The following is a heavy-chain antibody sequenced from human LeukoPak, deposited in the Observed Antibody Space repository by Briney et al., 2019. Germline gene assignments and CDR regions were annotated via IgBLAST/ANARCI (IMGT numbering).Heavy chain of an antibody. D-gene: IGHD2-2*01. CDR3: ARSDIVVVPAALDYYYYYMDV. V-gene: IGHV4-61*02. Sequence: SETLSLTCTVSVGSIGSTNYYWSWIRQPAGKGLEWIGRIYTSGSTNYNPSLKSRVTMSVDTSKNQFSLKLSSVTAADTAVYYCARSDIVVVPAALDYYYYYMDVWGKGTTVTVSS. J-gene: IGHJ6*03. CDR1: VGSIGSTNYY. CDR2: IYTSGST.